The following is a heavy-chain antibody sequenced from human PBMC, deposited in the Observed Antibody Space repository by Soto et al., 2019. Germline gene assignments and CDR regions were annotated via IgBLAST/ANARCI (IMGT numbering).Heavy chain of an antibody. D-gene: IGHD5-12*01. J-gene: IGHJ4*02. CDR1: GFPFNNYA. Sequence: EVQLLESGGGLAQPGGSLRLSCEVSGFPFNNYAMAWVRQAPGKGLEWVSTISFSGGTTYYSDSVRGRFTTSRDNSRNTLYLQMNSLRVDDTALHYCVKERDDWLRLPFDSWGQGTLVTVSP. CDR2: ISFSGGTT. V-gene: IGHV3-23*01. CDR3: VKERDDWLRLPFDS.